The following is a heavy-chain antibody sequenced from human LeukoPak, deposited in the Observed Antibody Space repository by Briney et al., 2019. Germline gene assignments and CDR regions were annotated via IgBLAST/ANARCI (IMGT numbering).Heavy chain of an antibody. CDR1: GLTFSRYS. Sequence: TGGSLRLSCAVSGLTFSRYSMSWVRQAPGKGLEWVANIHKDGSEKNYVDSVKGRFTISRDIAKNSLYLQMDRLRAEDTAVYYCARDCDYYESNTYYDAFDIWGQGTKVTVSS. CDR2: IHKDGSEK. V-gene: IGHV3-7*01. J-gene: IGHJ3*02. CDR3: ARDCDYYESNTYYDAFDI. D-gene: IGHD3-22*01.